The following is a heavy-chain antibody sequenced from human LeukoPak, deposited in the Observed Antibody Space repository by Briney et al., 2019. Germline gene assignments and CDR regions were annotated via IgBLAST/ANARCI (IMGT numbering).Heavy chain of an antibody. Sequence: QPGGSLRLSCAASGFTISFYWMSWVHQPPGKGLEWVANINQVASEKNYVDSVKGRFTISRDNAKNSLYLKMNSVRAEDTAMYYCVRDGGYYGPDSWGQGALVSVSS. D-gene: IGHD3-10*01. V-gene: IGHV3-7*04. CDR1: GFTISFYW. J-gene: IGHJ4*02. CDR2: INQVASEK. CDR3: VRDGGYYGPDS.